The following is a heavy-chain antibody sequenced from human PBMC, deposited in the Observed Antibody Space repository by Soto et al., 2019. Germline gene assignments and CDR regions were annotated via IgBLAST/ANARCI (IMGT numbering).Heavy chain of an antibody. V-gene: IGHV3-33*01. CDR2: IWYDGSNE. CDR3: ARGVFYGSGSYVADQGWSDP. CDR1: GFTSTSYG. Sequence: QVQLVESGGGVVQPGRSLRLSCAASGFTSTSYGMHWVRQAPGKGLEWVALIWYDGSNEYYADSVKGRFTISRDNSKNTXYXXMNSLRAEDTAVYYCARGVFYGSGSYVADQGWSDPWGPGTLVTVSS. D-gene: IGHD3-10*01. J-gene: IGHJ5*02.